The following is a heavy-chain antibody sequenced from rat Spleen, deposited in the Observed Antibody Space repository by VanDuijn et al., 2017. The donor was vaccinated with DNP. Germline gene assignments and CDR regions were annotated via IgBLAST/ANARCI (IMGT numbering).Heavy chain of an antibody. CDR1: GFNFNDYW. CDR3: GRYGLRVYFEY. V-gene: IGHV3-1*01. J-gene: IGHJ2*01. D-gene: IGHD1-7*01. Sequence: EVKLVESGGGLVQPGRSLKLSCAASGFNFNDYWMGWVRQAPGKGLEWIGHISYSGSTSYIPSLKSRISITRDTSKNHFFLQLNSVTTEDTATYYCGRYGLRVYFEYWGQGVMVTVSS. CDR2: ISYSGST.